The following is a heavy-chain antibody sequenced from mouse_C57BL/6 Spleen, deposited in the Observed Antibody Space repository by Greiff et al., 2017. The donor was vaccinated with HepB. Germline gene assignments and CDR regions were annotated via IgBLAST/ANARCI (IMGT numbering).Heavy chain of an antibody. Sequence: EVMLVESGTVLARPGASVKMSCKTSGYTFTSYWMHWVKQRPGQGLEWIGAIYPGNSDTSYNQKFKGKAKLTAVTSASTAYMELSSLTNEDSAVYYCTREGATMVHYFDYWGQGTTLTVSS. V-gene: IGHV1-5*01. J-gene: IGHJ2*01. CDR1: GYTFTSYW. D-gene: IGHD2-1*01. CDR2: IYPGNSDT. CDR3: TREGATMVHYFDY.